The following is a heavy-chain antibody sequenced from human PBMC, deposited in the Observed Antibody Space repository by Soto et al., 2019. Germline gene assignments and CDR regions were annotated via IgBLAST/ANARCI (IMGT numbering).Heavy chain of an antibody. CDR2: IIPIFGTA. Sequence: SVKVSCKASGGTFSSYAISWVRQAPGQGLEWMGGIIPIFGTANYAQKFQGRVTITADKSTSTAYMELSSLRSEDTAVYYCASSDFWSGYTDYYHYGMDVWGLG. J-gene: IGHJ6*02. D-gene: IGHD3-3*01. CDR3: ASSDFWSGYTDYYHYGMDV. CDR1: GGTFSSYA. V-gene: IGHV1-69*06.